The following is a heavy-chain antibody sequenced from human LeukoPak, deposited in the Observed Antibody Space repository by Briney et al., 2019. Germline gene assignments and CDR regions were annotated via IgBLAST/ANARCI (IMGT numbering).Heavy chain of an antibody. Sequence: PSETLSLTCTVSGGSLSSYYWSWIRQPAGKGLEYIGRIYSSGSPDYNPSLKSRVTMSVDTSKNQFSLRLSSVTASDTAVYFCARDPGRGFPPIWGQGTLVTVSS. V-gene: IGHV4-4*07. D-gene: IGHD1-26*01. J-gene: IGHJ4*02. CDR1: GGSLSSYY. CDR2: IYSSGSP. CDR3: ARDPGRGFPPI.